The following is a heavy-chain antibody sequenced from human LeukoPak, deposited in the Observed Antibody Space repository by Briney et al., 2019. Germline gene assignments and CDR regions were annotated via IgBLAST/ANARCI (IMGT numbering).Heavy chain of an antibody. Sequence: KPSETLSLTCTVSGGSISSSSYYWGWIRQPPGKGLEWIGSIYYSGSTYYNPSLKSRVTISVDTSENQFSLKLSSVTAADTAVYYCARAPEYGLYYFDYWGQGTLVTVSS. V-gene: IGHV4-39*07. CDR3: ARAPEYGLYYFDY. CDR2: IYYSGST. CDR1: GGSISSSSYY. D-gene: IGHD1-14*01. J-gene: IGHJ4*02.